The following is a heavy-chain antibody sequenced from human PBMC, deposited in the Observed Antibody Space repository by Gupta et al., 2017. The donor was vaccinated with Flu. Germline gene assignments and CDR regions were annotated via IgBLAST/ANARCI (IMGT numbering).Heavy chain of an antibody. D-gene: IGHD6-6*01. Sequence: QVQLQQSGPGLVNPSQTLSLTCAISGDSVSSNSPAWNWIRQSPSSGLEGQGRTDYRSKWYNDEAVAVKSRITINPDTAKKQWYLQLKSVSHEDTAVYYCARGSGSSYCPLDYWCQGTLVTVSS. CDR3: ARGSGSSYCPLDY. CDR2: TDYRSKWYN. J-gene: IGHJ4*02. V-gene: IGHV6-1*01. CDR1: GDSVSSNSPA.